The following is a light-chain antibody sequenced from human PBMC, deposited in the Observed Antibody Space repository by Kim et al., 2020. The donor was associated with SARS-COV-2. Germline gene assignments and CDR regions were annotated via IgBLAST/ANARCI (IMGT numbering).Light chain of an antibody. Sequence: NFMLTQPHSVSESPGKTVTISCTGSSGSIASNYVQWYQQRPGSAPTTVIYEDNQRPSGVPDRFSGSIDSSSNSASLTISGLKTEDEADYYCQSYDSSNSWVFGGGTQRTVL. V-gene: IGLV6-57*02. CDR2: EDN. J-gene: IGLJ3*02. CDR1: SGSIASNY. CDR3: QSYDSSNSWV.